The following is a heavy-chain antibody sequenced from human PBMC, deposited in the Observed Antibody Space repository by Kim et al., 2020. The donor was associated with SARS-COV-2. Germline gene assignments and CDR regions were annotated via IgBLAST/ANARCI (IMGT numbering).Heavy chain of an antibody. V-gene: IGHV3-23*01. D-gene: IGHD3-10*01. J-gene: IGHJ4*02. Sequence: LSLTCVVSGLTFSSRAMTWVRQAPGKGLEWVSAIGINGDTRYADSVRGRFTISRDNSNSTLYLQMNSLRVDDTAVYYCANEVRPNYYWGQGTLVTVS. CDR2: IGINGDT. CDR1: GLTFSSRA. CDR3: ANEVRPNYY.